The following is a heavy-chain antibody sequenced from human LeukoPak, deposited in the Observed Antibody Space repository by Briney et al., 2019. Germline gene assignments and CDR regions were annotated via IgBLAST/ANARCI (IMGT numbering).Heavy chain of an antibody. D-gene: IGHD6-19*01. CDR3: ARLKQWLGLGY. CDR1: GGSISSGSYY. J-gene: IGHJ4*02. CDR2: IYTSGST. V-gene: IGHV4-61*02. Sequence: SETLSFTCTVSGGSISSGSYYWSWIRQPAGKGLEWIGRIYTSGSTNYNPSLKSRVTISVDTSKNQFSLKLSSVTAADTAVYYCARLKQWLGLGYWGQGTLVTVSS.